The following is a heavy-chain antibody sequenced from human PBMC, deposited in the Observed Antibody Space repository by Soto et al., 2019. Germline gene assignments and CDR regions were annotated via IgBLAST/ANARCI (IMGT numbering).Heavy chain of an antibody. J-gene: IGHJ3*01. CDR1: GFTFSRYA. CDR2: ISGCGEST. D-gene: IGHD1-26*01. Sequence: GGSLSLSCAVSGFTFSRYAMSWVRQAPGTGLEWVSSISGCGESTYYADSVKCRFTISRDNSKTTLYLQMNSLRAEDTAVYYCAKVKAWESRWGQGTMVTVSS. V-gene: IGHV3-23*01. CDR3: AKVKAWESR.